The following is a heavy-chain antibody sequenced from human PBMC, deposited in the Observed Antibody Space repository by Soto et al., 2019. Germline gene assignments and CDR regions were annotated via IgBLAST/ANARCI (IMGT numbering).Heavy chain of an antibody. CDR3: AGDRHANSWELHY. V-gene: IGHV3-66*01. CDR2: IYSDDRT. CDR1: GFSVTTNY. J-gene: IGHJ4*02. Sequence: GGSLRLSCVASGFSVTTNYITWVRQAPGKGLEWVSVIYSDDRTFYADSVRGKFTISRDNSKNTVYLQMISLRVEDTAMYYCAGDRHANSWELHYWGQGTLVTVSS. D-gene: IGHD1-26*01.